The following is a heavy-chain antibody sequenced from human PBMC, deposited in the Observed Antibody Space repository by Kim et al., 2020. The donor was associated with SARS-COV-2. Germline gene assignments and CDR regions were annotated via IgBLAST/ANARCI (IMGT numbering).Heavy chain of an antibody. CDR3: ARDFSRSGSYYNFPPHYYYYGMDI. J-gene: IGHJ6*02. CDR1: GYTFTSYG. D-gene: IGHD3-10*01. CDR2: ISAYNGNT. V-gene: IGHV1-18*04. Sequence: ASVKVSCKASGYTFTSYGISWVRQAPGQGLEWMGWISAYNGNTNYAQKLQGRVTMTTDTSTSTAYMELRSLRSDDTAVYYCARDFSRSGSYYNFPPHYYYYGMDIWGQGTTVTVSS.